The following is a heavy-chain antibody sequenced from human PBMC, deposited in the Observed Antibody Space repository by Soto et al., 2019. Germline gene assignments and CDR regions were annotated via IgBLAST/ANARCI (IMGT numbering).Heavy chain of an antibody. J-gene: IGHJ4*01. D-gene: IGHD3-10*01. CDR3: ARDSGYGSGTSVNHYLDY. CDR1: GGTFSSYA. CDR2: IIPIFGTA. V-gene: IGHV1-69*13. Sequence: SVKVSCKASGGTFSSYAISWVRQAPGQGLEWMGGIIPIFGTANYAQKFQGRVTITADESTSTAYMELSSLRAEDTAVYYCARDSGYGSGTSVNHYLDYWGHGTLVTVSS.